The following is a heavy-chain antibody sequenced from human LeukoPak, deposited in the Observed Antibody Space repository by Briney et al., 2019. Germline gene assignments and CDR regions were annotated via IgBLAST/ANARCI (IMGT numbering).Heavy chain of an antibody. CDR3: ARESGYSGYDLRGVVGY. CDR2: IYSSGST. Sequence: SETLSLTCTVSGGSISRSYWSWIRQPPGKALEWIGYIYSSGSTAYNPSLKSRVTISVDTSKNQFSLKLSSVTAADTAVYFCARESGYSGYDLRGVVGYWGQGTLVTVSS. J-gene: IGHJ4*02. V-gene: IGHV4-59*12. CDR1: GGSISRSY. D-gene: IGHD5-12*01.